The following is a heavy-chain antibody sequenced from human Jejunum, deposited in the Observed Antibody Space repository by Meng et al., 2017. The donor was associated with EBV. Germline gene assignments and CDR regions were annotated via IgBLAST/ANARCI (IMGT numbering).Heavy chain of an antibody. D-gene: IGHD3-16*02. J-gene: IGHJ4*02. V-gene: IGHV6-1*01. CDR3: ARDYLWAFDY. Sequence: QVQLQQSVPGLVEPSQTLSLTCAISGDSISNSGASWNWIRQSPSRGLEWLGRTYYRSKWGDDYAESVKGRITISADTSKNHFSLQLNSVTPEDTAVYFCARDYLWAFDYWGQVTLVTVS. CDR2: TYYRSKWGD. CDR1: GDSISNSGAS.